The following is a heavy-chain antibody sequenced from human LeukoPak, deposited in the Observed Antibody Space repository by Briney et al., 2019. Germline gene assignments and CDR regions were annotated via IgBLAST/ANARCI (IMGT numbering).Heavy chain of an antibody. Sequence: SETLSLTCAVSGGSISSSSYYWGWIRQPPGKGLEWIGSIYYSGSTYYNPSLKSRVTISVDTSKNQFSLKLSSVTAADTAVYYCARHVYWFDPWGQGTLVTVSS. CDR1: GGSISSSSYY. J-gene: IGHJ5*02. CDR2: IYYSGST. CDR3: ARHVYWFDP. V-gene: IGHV4-39*01.